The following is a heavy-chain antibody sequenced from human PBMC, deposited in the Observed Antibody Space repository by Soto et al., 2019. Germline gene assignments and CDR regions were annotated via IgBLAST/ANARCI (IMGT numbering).Heavy chain of an antibody. J-gene: IGHJ4*02. CDR3: ARARGSCSSTSCSYYHLNTFDY. D-gene: IGHD2-2*01. CDR1: GFTFSSYG. Sequence: PVGSLRLSCAASGFTFSSYGMHWVRQAPGKGLEWVAVIWYDGSNKYYADSVKGRFTISRDNSKNTLYLQMNRLRAEDTAVYYCARARGSCSSTSCSYYHLNTFDYWGQGTLVTVSS. CDR2: IWYDGSNK. V-gene: IGHV3-33*01.